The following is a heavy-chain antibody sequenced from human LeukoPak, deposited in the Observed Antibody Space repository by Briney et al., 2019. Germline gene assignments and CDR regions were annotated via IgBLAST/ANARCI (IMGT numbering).Heavy chain of an antibody. CDR3: AKGQKWELPLDF. CDR1: GFTFSNYA. J-gene: IGHJ4*02. V-gene: IGHV3-23*01. D-gene: IGHD1-26*01. Sequence: PGGSLRLXCAASGFTFSNYAMTWGRQAPGKGLEWVSAISDSGRSTYYADSVKGRFTISRDISKSTLYLQMNSLRAEDTALYYCAKGQKWELPLDFWGQGTLVTVSS. CDR2: ISDSGRST.